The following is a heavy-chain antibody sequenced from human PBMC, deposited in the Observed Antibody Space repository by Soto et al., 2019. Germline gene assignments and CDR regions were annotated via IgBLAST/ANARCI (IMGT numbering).Heavy chain of an antibody. V-gene: IGHV5-51*01. CDR1: GGMFADYW. D-gene: IGHD1-26*01. CDR2: IYAGDSDT. J-gene: IGHJ5*02. CDR3: ATRGQWELLPLGT. Sequence: VSYKGAGGMFADYWIGWVLQLPGKGLEWMGIIYAGDSDTRYSPSFQGRVTISADKSISTAFLQWSSLEASDTAMYYCATRGQWELLPLGTSGQGTLVTVYS.